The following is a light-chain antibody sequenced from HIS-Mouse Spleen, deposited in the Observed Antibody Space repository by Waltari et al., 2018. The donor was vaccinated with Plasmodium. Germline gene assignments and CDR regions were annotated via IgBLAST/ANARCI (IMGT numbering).Light chain of an antibody. Sequence: EIVLTQSPATLSVSPGEKATVSCRASQRVSSNLAWYQQKPGQAPRLLIYGASTRATGITARFSGSGSGTEFTLTISSLQSEDFAVYYCQQYNNWSFTFGPGTKVDIK. CDR1: QRVSSN. CDR2: GAS. CDR3: QQYNNWSFT. J-gene: IGKJ3*01. V-gene: IGKV3-15*01.